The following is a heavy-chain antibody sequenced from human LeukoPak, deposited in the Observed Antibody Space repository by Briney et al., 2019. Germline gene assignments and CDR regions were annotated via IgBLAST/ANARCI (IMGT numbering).Heavy chain of an antibody. D-gene: IGHD6-6*01. CDR1: GGSISSYY. Sequence: SETLSLTCTVSGGSISSYYWSWIRQPPGKGLEWTGYIYYSGSTNYNPSLKSRVTISVDTSKNQFSLKLSSVTAADTAVYYCARVRQLEYYYYGMDVWGQGTTVTVSS. CDR2: IYYSGST. CDR3: ARVRQLEYYYYGMDV. V-gene: IGHV4-59*01. J-gene: IGHJ6*02.